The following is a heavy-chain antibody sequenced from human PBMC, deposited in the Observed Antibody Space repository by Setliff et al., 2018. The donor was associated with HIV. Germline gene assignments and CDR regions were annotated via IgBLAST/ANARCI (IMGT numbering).Heavy chain of an antibody. V-gene: IGHV2-5*02. D-gene: IGHD3-3*01. J-gene: IGHJ3*02. CDR3: AHSWSSFDI. CDR2: IYWDDDK. Sequence: SGPTLVNPTETLTLTCTVSGFSLSNTRMGVSWIRQPPGKALEWLALIYWDDDKRFSPSLSSRLTITKDTSKNQVVLTMTNMDPVDTATYYCAHSWSSFDIWGQGTMVTVSS. CDR1: GFSLSNTRMG.